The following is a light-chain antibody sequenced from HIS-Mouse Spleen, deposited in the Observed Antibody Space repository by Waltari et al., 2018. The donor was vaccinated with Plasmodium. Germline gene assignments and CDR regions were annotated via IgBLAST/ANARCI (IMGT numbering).Light chain of an antibody. Sequence: DIQMTQSPSSLSASVGERVTITCRASQSISSYFNWYQQKPGKAPKLLIYAASSLQSGVPSRFSGSGSGTDFTLTISSLQPEDFATYYCQQSYSTWTFGQGTKVEIK. CDR3: QQSYSTWT. CDR1: QSISSY. J-gene: IGKJ1*01. CDR2: AAS. V-gene: IGKV1-39*01.